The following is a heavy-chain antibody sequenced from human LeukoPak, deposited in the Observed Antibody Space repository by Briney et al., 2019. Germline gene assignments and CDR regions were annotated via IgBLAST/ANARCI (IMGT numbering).Heavy chain of an antibody. CDR2: IIPIFGTA. CDR1: GGTFSRYA. CDR3: AASAGIAAAGTNWFDP. Sequence: ASVKVSCKASGGTFSRYAISWVRQAPGQGLEWMGGIIPIFGTANYAQKFQGRVTITADESTSTAYMELSSLRSEDTAVYYCAASAGIAAAGTNWFDPWGQGTLVTVSS. D-gene: IGHD6-13*01. V-gene: IGHV1-69*13. J-gene: IGHJ5*02.